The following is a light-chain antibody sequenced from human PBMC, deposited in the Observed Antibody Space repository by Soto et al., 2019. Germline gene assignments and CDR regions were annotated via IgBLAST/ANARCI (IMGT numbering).Light chain of an antibody. CDR3: QQYDNLPSAT. J-gene: IGKJ4*01. Sequence: DIQMTQSPSSLSASVGDRVTITCQASQDISNYLNWYQQKPGKAPELLIYDASNLETGVPSRFSGSGSGTDFTFTISSLQPEDIATYYCQQYDNLPSATFGGGTKVEIK. CDR1: QDISNY. V-gene: IGKV1-33*01. CDR2: DAS.